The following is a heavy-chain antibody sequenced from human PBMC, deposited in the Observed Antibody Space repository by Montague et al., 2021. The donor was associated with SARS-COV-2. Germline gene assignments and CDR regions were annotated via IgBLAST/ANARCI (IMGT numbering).Heavy chain of an antibody. Sequence: CAISGDSVSSNSAAWNWIRQTPSRGLEWLGGTYYRSKWYNDYAVSVKSRITINPDTSKNQFSLQLNSVTPEDTAVYYCARCLWFGELVYYYSYYGMDVWGQGTTVTVSS. V-gene: IGHV6-1*01. CDR1: GDSVSSNSAA. D-gene: IGHD3-10*01. J-gene: IGHJ6*02. CDR2: TYYRSKWYN. CDR3: ARCLWFGELVYYYSYYGMDV.